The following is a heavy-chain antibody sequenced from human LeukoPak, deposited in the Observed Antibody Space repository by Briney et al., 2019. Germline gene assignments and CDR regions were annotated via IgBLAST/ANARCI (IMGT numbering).Heavy chain of an antibody. CDR1: GYSFTSYW. Sequence: GESLKISCKGSGYSFTSYWIGWVRQMPGKGLEWMGIIYPGDSDTRYSPSFQGQVTISADKSISTAYLQWSSLKASDTAMYYCARCISSTSLSYYYYYMDVWGKGTTVTVSS. CDR2: IYPGDSDT. CDR3: ARCISSTSLSYYYYYMDV. V-gene: IGHV5-51*01. J-gene: IGHJ6*03. D-gene: IGHD6-13*01.